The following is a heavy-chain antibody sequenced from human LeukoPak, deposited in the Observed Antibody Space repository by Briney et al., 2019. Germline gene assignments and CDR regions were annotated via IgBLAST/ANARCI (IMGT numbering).Heavy chain of an antibody. Sequence: GESLKISCKCSGYSFTSYWLVWVRQMPGKGVAWVGIIYPGYSDTRFSPSFQDNVTISAVKSISTAFLQWSSLKASDTAVFYCAAGEGATVWSTKVPRDWGQGTLVTVSS. CDR1: GYSFTSYW. J-gene: IGHJ4*01. CDR2: IYPGYSDT. CDR3: AAGEGATVWSTKVPRD. V-gene: IGHV5-51*01. D-gene: IGHD1-26*01.